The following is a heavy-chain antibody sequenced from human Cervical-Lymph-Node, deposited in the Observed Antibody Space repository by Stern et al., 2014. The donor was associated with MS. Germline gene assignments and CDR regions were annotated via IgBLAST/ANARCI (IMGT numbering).Heavy chain of an antibody. Sequence: VQLVQSGAEVKKPGASVRVSCKASGYSFTSYAMNWVRQAPGQRLEWMGWINAGNGNTKYSQKFQGRVTITRDTSASTAYMELSSLRSEDTAVYYCARDLGSGWYFFDYWGQGTLVTVSS. CDR3: ARDLGSGWYFFDY. V-gene: IGHV1-3*01. D-gene: IGHD6-19*01. CDR2: INAGNGNT. CDR1: GYSFTSYA. J-gene: IGHJ4*02.